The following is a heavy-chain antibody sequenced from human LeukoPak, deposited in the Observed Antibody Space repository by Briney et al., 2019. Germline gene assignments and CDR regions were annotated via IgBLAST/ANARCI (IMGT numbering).Heavy chain of an antibody. CDR1: GFSFSSYG. J-gene: IGHJ4*02. CDR2: IWYDGSIK. CDR3: AKSRGYYYEKSGPADY. D-gene: IGHD3-22*01. Sequence: GGSLRLSCAASGFSFSSYGMRWVRQAPGKGLEWVAVIWYDGSIKYYGDSVKGRFTISRDNSKNTLYQQMNSLSAEDTAVYYCAKSRGYYYEKSGPADYWGQGTLVTVSS. V-gene: IGHV3-33*06.